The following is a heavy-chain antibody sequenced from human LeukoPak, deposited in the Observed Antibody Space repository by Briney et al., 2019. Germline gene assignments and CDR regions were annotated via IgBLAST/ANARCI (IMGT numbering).Heavy chain of an antibody. CDR2: INHSGST. CDR1: GGSFSGYY. CDR3: ASLSSRFRFFDL. Sequence: SETLSLTCAVYGGSFSGYYWSWIRQPPGKGLEWIGEINHSGSTNYNPSLKSRVTISVDTSKNQFSLKLSSVTAADTAVYYCASLSSRFRFFDLWGRGTLVTVSS. J-gene: IGHJ2*01. D-gene: IGHD2/OR15-2a*01. V-gene: IGHV4-34*01.